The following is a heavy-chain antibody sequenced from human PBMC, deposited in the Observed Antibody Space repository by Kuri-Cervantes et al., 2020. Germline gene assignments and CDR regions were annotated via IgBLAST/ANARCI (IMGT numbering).Heavy chain of an antibody. D-gene: IGHD5-18*01. CDR1: GFTFSSYW. J-gene: IGHJ4*02. CDR3: ARGGYSYGYDY. Sequence: GESLKISCAASGFTFSSYWMHWVRQTPGKGLVWVSRINSDGSSTSYADSVKGRFTISRDNAKNTLYLQMNSLRVEDTAVYYCARGGYSYGYDYWGQGTLVTVSS. V-gene: IGHV3-74*01. CDR2: INSDGSST.